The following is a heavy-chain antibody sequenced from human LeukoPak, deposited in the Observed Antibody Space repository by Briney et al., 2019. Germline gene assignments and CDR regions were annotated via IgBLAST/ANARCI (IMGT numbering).Heavy chain of an antibody. Sequence: SETLSLTCTVSGGSISSSSYHWGWIRQPPGKGLEWIGSIYHSGSTYYNPSLKSRVTISVDTSKNQFSLKLSSVTAADTAVYYCARADYDSSGWNTGAFDYWGQGTLVTVSS. CDR2: IYHSGST. D-gene: IGHD3-22*01. V-gene: IGHV4-39*07. CDR3: ARADYDSSGWNTGAFDY. CDR1: GGSISSSSYH. J-gene: IGHJ4*02.